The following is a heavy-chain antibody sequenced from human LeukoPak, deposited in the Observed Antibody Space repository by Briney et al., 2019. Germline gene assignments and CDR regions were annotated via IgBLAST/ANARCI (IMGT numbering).Heavy chain of an antibody. D-gene: IGHD6-13*01. J-gene: IGHJ4*02. CDR3: ASLAAARSI. V-gene: IGHV4-38-2*02. CDR2: IYHSGST. CDR1: GYSISSGYY. Sequence: SETLSLTCTVSGYSISSGYYWGWIRQPPGKGLEWIGSIYHSGSTYYNPSLKSRVTISVDTSKNQFSLKLSSVTAADTAVYYCASLAAARSIWGQGTLVTVSS.